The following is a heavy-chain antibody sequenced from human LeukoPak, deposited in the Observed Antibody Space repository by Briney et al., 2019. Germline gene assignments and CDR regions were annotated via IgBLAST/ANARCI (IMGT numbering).Heavy chain of an antibody. V-gene: IGHV3-7*05. CDR1: GFIFSSHW. CDR3: ARDMLRGVAEIDS. Sequence: GGSLRLSCAASGFIFSSHWMSWVRQAPGKGLEGVANIKQDGSETSYVDSVRGRFTISRDNAKNSLYLQMNSLRAEDTAVYYCARDMLRGVAEIDSWGQGILVTVSS. D-gene: IGHD3-10*01. CDR2: IKQDGSET. J-gene: IGHJ4*02.